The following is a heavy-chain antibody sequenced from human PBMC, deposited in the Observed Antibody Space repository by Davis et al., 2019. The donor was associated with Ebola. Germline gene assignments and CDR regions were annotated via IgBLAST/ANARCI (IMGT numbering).Heavy chain of an antibody. CDR2: ISWNSGSI. CDR1: GFTFDDYA. D-gene: IGHD6-19*01. V-gene: IGHV3-9*01. CDR3: AREAAVALFDY. Sequence: SLKISCAASGFTFDDYAMHWVRQAPGKGLEWVSGISWNSGSIGYADSVKGRFTISRDNAKNSLYLQMNSLRAEDTAVYYCAREAAVALFDYWGKGTLVTVSS. J-gene: IGHJ4*02.